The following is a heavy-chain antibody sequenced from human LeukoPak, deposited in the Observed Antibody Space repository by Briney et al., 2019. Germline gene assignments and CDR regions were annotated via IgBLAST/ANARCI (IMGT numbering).Heavy chain of an antibody. CDR1: GGTFSSYA. CDR3: ARDRHYYGSGSSPGVDP. D-gene: IGHD3-10*01. Sequence: ASVKVSCKASGGTFSSYAISWVRQAPGQGLEWMGGIIPIFGTANYAQMFQGRVTITADESTSTAYMELSSLRSEDTAVYYCARDRHYYGSGSSPGVDPWGQGTLVTVSS. J-gene: IGHJ5*02. CDR2: IIPIFGTA. V-gene: IGHV1-69*01.